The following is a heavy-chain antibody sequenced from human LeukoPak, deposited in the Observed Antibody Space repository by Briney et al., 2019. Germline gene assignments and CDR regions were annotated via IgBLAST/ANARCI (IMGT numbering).Heavy chain of an antibody. CDR2: ISAYNGNT. CDR3: AREEYDFWSGYYGSVDY. CDR1: GYTFTSYG. J-gene: IGHJ4*02. D-gene: IGHD3-3*01. V-gene: IGHV1-18*01. Sequence: ASVKVSCKASGYTFTSYGISWVRQAPGQGLEWMGWISAYNGNTNYAQKLQGRVTMTTDTSTSTAYMELRSLRSDDTAVYYCAREEYDFWSGYYGSVDYWGQGTLVTVSS.